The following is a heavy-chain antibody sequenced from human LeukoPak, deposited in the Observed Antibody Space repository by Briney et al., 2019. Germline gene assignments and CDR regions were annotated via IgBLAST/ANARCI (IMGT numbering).Heavy chain of an antibody. D-gene: IGHD1-7*01. Sequence: GGSLRLSCAASGFTFSSYWMLWVRQAPGKGLVWVSHIKTDGRSTTYADSVKGRFTISRDNAKNTLYLQMNSLTAEDTAVYYCAKARGGTTSNYFDYWGQGTLVTVSS. J-gene: IGHJ4*02. CDR3: AKARGGTTSNYFDY. CDR1: GFTFSSYW. V-gene: IGHV3-74*01. CDR2: IKTDGRST.